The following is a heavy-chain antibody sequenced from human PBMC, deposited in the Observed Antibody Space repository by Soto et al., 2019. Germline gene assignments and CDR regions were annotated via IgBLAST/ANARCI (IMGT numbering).Heavy chain of an antibody. V-gene: IGHV2-5*01. J-gene: IGHJ5*01. Sequence: QITLKESGPSLVKPTQTLTLTCTFSGFSLTNTGVTVGWIRQPPGKALEWLALVYWHDDKRYNPSLRNRITIAKDPSKTRVALTLANVGPVDTATYYCAHSHFEILTGPFDSWGRGPLVTVSS. D-gene: IGHD3-9*01. CDR3: AHSHFEILTGPFDS. CDR2: VYWHDDK. CDR1: GFSLTNTGVT.